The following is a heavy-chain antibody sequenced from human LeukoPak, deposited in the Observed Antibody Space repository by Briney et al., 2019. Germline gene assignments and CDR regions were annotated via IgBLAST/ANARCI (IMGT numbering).Heavy chain of an antibody. CDR2: ISAYNGNT. J-gene: IGHJ4*02. CDR3: ARAGYYDFWSGSDY. Sequence: VASVKVSCKASGYTFTSYGISWVRQAPGQGLEWMGWISAYNGNTNYAQKLQGRVTMTTDTSTSTAYMELRSLRSDDTAVYYCARAGYYDFWSGSDYWGQGTLVTVSS. D-gene: IGHD3-3*01. CDR1: GYTFTSYG. V-gene: IGHV1-18*01.